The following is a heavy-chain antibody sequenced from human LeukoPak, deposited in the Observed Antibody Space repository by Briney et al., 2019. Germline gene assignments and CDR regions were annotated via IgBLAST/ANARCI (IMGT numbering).Heavy chain of an antibody. Sequence: PGGSLRLSCAASGFTFSSYAMSWVRQAPGKGLGWVSAISGSGGSTYYADSVKGRFTISRDNSKNTLYLQMNSLRAEDTAVYYCAKDVLLWFGELVDDAFDIWGQGTMVTVSS. J-gene: IGHJ3*02. D-gene: IGHD3-10*01. V-gene: IGHV3-23*01. CDR1: GFTFSSYA. CDR3: AKDVLLWFGELVDDAFDI. CDR2: ISGSGGST.